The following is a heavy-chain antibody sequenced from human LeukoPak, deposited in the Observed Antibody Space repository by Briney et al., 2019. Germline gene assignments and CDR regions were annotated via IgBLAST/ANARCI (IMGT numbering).Heavy chain of an antibody. J-gene: IGHJ3*02. CDR1: GFTFSTYA. CDR3: TSAMIVQDAFDI. V-gene: IGHV3-74*01. Sequence: GGSLRLSCAVSGFTFSTYAMNWVRQAPGKGLVWVSRINSDGSSTSYADSVKGRFTISRDNAKNTLYLQMNSLRAEDTAVYYCTSAMIVQDAFDIWGQGTMVTVSS. D-gene: IGHD3-22*01. CDR2: INSDGSST.